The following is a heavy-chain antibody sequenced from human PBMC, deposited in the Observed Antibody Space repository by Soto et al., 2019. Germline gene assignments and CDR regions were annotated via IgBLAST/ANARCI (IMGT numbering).Heavy chain of an antibody. Sequence: PGGSLRLSCAASGFTFSSYAMHWVRQAPGKGLEWVAVISYDGSNKYYADSVKGRFTISRDNSKNTLYLQMNSLRAEDTAVYYCAKGHYSGSYVYFDYWGQGTLVTISS. CDR3: AKGHYSGSYVYFDY. CDR1: GFTFSSYA. CDR2: ISYDGSNK. J-gene: IGHJ4*02. D-gene: IGHD1-26*01. V-gene: IGHV3-30-3*01.